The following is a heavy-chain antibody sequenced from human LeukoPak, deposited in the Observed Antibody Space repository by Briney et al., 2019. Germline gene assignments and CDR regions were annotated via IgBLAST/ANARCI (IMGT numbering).Heavy chain of an antibody. V-gene: IGHV3-30*03. Sequence: GGSLRLSCAASGFTFSSYGMHWVRQAPGKGLEWVAVISYDGSNKYYADSVKGRFTISRDNSKNTLYLQMNSLRAEDTAVYYCARDGPELKYYYYGMDVWGQGTTVTVSS. CDR1: GFTFSSYG. D-gene: IGHD1-1*01. CDR3: ARDGPELKYYYYGMDV. J-gene: IGHJ6*02. CDR2: ISYDGSNK.